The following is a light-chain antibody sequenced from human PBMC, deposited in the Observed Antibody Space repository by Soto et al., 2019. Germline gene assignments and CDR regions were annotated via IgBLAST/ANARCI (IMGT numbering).Light chain of an antibody. CDR3: QAWDSSTDVV. V-gene: IGLV3-1*01. CDR1: KLGDKY. J-gene: IGLJ2*01. Sequence: SYELTQQPSVSVSPGQTASITCSGDKLGDKYACWYQQKPGQSPVLVIYQDSKRPSGIPERFSGSNSGNTATLTISGTQAMDEADYYCQAWDSSTDVVFGVGTKVTVL. CDR2: QDS.